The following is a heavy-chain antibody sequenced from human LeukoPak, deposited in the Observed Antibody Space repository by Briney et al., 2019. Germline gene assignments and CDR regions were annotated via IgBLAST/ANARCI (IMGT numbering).Heavy chain of an antibody. CDR3: AKATHGTYSPFDY. CDR1: GFTFSNNA. CDR2: ISATGGGT. J-gene: IGHJ4*02. D-gene: IGHD1-26*01. Sequence: GGSLRLSCAASGFTFSNNAMSWVRQAPGKRLEWVSGISATGGGTYYADSVQGRFTISRDNSGNTLFLHMNSLRAEDTALYYCAKATHGTYSPFDYWGQGTLVIVSS. V-gene: IGHV3-23*01.